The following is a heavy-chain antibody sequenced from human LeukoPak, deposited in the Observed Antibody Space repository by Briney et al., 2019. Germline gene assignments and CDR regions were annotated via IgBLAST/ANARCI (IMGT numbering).Heavy chain of an antibody. CDR1: GESFSGSY. CDR2: INHSGST. V-gene: IGHV4-34*01. J-gene: IGHJ4*02. Sequence: PSETLSLTCAVYGESFSGSYWSWIRQPPGKGLEWIGEINHSGSTNYNPSLKSRVTISVDTSKNQFSLKLSSVTAADTAVYYCARSGRGVRNWGQGTLVTVSS. D-gene: IGHD3-10*01. CDR3: ARSGRGVRN.